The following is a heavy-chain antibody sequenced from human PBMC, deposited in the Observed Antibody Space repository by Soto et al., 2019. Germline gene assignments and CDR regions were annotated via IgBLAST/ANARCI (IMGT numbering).Heavy chain of an antibody. CDR2: IYYSGVT. Sequence: QVHLQESGPGLVKPSETLSLTCTVSGGFMRSYYWSWIRQPPGKGLEWIGYIYYSGVTSYNPPPKSRVTTSVDTSNNQVFLKVNSVTAADTAVYYCAREGTSCWSGDYGMDVWGQGTMVTVSS. D-gene: IGHD2-2*01. CDR3: AREGTSCWSGDYGMDV. V-gene: IGHV4-59*01. J-gene: IGHJ6*02. CDR1: GGFMRSYY.